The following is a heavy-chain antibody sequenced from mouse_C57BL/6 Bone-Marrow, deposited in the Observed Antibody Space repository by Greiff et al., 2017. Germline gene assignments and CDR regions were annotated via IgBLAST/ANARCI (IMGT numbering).Heavy chain of an antibody. CDR1: GYTFTSYG. J-gene: IGHJ3*01. CDR3: AGAWVAY. Sequence: VQLQQSGAELARPGASVKLSCKASGYTFTSYGISWVKQRTGQGLEWIGEIYPRSGNTYYNEKFKGKATLTADKSSNTAYMELRSLTSEDSAVYFCAGAWVAYWGQGTLVTVSA. CDR2: IYPRSGNT. V-gene: IGHV1-81*01.